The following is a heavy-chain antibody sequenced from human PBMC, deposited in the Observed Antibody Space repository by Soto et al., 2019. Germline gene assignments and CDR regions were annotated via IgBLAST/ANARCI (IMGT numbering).Heavy chain of an antibody. CDR1: GGSISTVGHY. CDR2: IYHTGST. Sequence: QVQLQESGPKLVKPSQTLSLTCSVSGGSISTVGHYWTWIRQPSGKGLEWIGSIYHTGSTYYSKSLRSRLTMSVDTSMSQFSLSLSSVTAADTAVYYCARATGTLRSRNCDYWGQGSLVTVSS. V-gene: IGHV4-31*03. CDR3: ARATGTLRSRNCDY. J-gene: IGHJ4*02. D-gene: IGHD1-1*01.